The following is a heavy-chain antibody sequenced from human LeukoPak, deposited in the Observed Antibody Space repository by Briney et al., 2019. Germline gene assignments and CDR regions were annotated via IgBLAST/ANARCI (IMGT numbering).Heavy chain of an antibody. V-gene: IGHV4-4*02. Sequence: PSGTLSLTCAVSGGSISSSNWWSWVRQPPGKGLEWIGEIYHSGSTNYNPSLKSRVTISVDKSKNQFSLKLSSVTAADTAVYYCASTLTFYDFWSGYYTRAWFDPWGQGTLVTVSS. CDR2: IYHSGST. CDR1: GGSISSSNW. J-gene: IGHJ5*02. CDR3: ASTLTFYDFWSGYYTRAWFDP. D-gene: IGHD3-3*01.